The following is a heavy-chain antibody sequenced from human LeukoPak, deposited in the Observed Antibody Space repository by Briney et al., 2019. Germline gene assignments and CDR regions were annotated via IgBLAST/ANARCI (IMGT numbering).Heavy chain of an antibody. CDR1: GFTFSSYG. CDR2: IWYDGSNK. V-gene: IGHV3-33*01. CDR3: ARFPGYSSGWYGSYYYGMDV. D-gene: IGHD6-19*01. J-gene: IGHJ6*02. Sequence: GGSLRLSCAASGFTFSSYGMHWVRQAPGKGLEWVAVIWYDGSNKYYADSVKGRFTISRDNSKNTLYLQMNSLRAEDTAVYYCARFPGYSSGWYGSYYYGMDVWGQGTTVTVSS.